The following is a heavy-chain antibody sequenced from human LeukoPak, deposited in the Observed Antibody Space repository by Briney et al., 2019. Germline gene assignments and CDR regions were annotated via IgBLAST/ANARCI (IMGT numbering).Heavy chain of an antibody. V-gene: IGHV3-30*03. CDR1: GFTFSSSG. CDR3: ARDPHSGSYPTT. CDR2: ISSDGNSN. Sequence: GGSLRLSCAASGFTFSSSGMHWVRQAPGRGLEWVAVISSDGNSNYYTEAVKGRFTISRDNSKSTLYLQMNSLRGEDSAVYYCARDPHSGSYPTTWGQGTLVTVSS. D-gene: IGHD1-26*01. J-gene: IGHJ4*02.